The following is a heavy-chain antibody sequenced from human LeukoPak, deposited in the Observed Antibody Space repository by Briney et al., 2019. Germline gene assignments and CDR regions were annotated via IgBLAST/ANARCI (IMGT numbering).Heavy chain of an antibody. V-gene: IGHV3-23*01. CDR3: AKLTRGYCSSTACPNWFDP. D-gene: IGHD2-2*01. J-gene: IGHJ5*02. Sequence: GGSLRLSCAASGFTFSSYAMSWVRHAPGEGLEWVSAISDRGYTALYADSVKGRYTISRENSKNTLYLQMNSLRGEDTAVYYCAKLTRGYCSSTACPNWFDPWGQGTLVTVS. CDR2: ISDRGYTA. CDR1: GFTFSSYA.